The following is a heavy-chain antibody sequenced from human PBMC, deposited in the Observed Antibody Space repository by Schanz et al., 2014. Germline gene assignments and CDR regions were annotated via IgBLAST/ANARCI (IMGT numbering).Heavy chain of an antibody. V-gene: IGHV3-23*01. D-gene: IGHD3-9*01. CDR2: LTGSGGGT. CDR3: AKDHAGSDILTALGN. CDR1: GFTFSSYA. Sequence: EVQLLESGGGLVQPGGSLRLSCVASGFTFSSYAMSWVRQAPGKGPEWVSSLTGSGGGTYYADSVRGRFAISRDNSKNSLYLQMNSLRAEDTAVYYCAKDHAGSDILTALGNWGQGTLVTVSS. J-gene: IGHJ4*02.